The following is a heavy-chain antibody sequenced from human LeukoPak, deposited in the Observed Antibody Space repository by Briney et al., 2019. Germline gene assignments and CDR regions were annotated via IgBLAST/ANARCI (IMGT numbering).Heavy chain of an antibody. J-gene: IGHJ4*02. CDR2: ISAYNGNT. D-gene: IGHD6-6*01. CDR1: GYTFTGYY. V-gene: IGHV1-18*04. CDR3: ARDKGGYGVGRAYSSSTFFDY. Sequence: ASVRVSCKASGYTFTGYYMHWVRQAPGQGLEWMGWISAYNGNTNYAQKLQGRVTMTTDTSTSTAYMELRSLRSDDTAVYYCARDKGGYGVGRAYSSSTFFDYWGQGTLVTVSS.